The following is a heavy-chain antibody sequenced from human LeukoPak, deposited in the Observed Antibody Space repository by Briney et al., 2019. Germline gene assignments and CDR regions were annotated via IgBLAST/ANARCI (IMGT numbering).Heavy chain of an antibody. Sequence: PSETLSHTCTVSGGSISSYYWSWIRQPPGKGLEWIGYIYYSGSTNYNPSLKSRVTISVDTSKNQFSLKLSSVTAADTAVYYCAREPDILTGYVDYWGQGTLVTVSS. CDR1: GGSISSYY. J-gene: IGHJ4*02. V-gene: IGHV4-59*01. CDR3: AREPDILTGYVDY. D-gene: IGHD3-9*01. CDR2: IYYSGST.